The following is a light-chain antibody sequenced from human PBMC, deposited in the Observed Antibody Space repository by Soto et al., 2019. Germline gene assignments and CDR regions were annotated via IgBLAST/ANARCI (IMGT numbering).Light chain of an antibody. CDR2: GAS. J-gene: IGKJ1*01. V-gene: IGKV3-20*01. CDR3: QQYGNSPRT. CDR1: QTISGTF. Sequence: VLTQSPGTLSLSPGERATLSCRASQTISGTFFAWYQQKPGQAPRLLVHGASSRATDIPDRFSGSGSGTDFTLTISRLEPEDFAMYYCQQYGNSPRTFGQGTKVDIK.